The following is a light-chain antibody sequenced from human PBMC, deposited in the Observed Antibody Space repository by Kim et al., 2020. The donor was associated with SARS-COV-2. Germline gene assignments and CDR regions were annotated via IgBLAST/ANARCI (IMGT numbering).Light chain of an antibody. J-gene: IGKJ1*01. CDR3: QQYNNWPRT. Sequence: EIVVTQSPATLSVSPGERATLSCRASQSVSSNLVWYQQKPGQAPRLLIYGASTRATGIPARFSGSGSGTEFTLTISSLQSEDFAVYYCQQYNNWPRTFGQGTKVEIK. CDR1: QSVSSN. V-gene: IGKV3-15*01. CDR2: GAS.